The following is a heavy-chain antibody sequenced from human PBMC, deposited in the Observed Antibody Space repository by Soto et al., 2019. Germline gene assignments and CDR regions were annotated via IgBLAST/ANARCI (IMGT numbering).Heavy chain of an antibody. Sequence: EVQLVESGGGLVQPGGSLRLSCAAAGFSFRSYWMSWVRQAPGKGLEWVANINQDGSEKNYVDSVKGRFTISRDNAKNSLSLQRDSLRAEETAVYFCARGSGGWAEGVYWGQGTLVTVSS. V-gene: IGHV3-7*05. CDR1: GFSFRSYW. J-gene: IGHJ4*01. D-gene: IGHD6-19*01. CDR3: ARGSGGWAEGVY. CDR2: INQDGSEK.